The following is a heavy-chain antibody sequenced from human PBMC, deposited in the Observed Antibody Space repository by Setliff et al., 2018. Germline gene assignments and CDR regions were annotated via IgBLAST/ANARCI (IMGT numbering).Heavy chain of an antibody. D-gene: IGHD2-15*01. CDR1: GFSFSNCW. CDR2: INPHASEK. Sequence: GGSLRLSCTASGFSFSNCWVSWVRQAPGKGLEWLASINPHASEKYYVDSVKGRFTISRDNARNSLSLQMNSLSAEDTAVYYCARRLPYFGMDVWGQGTTVTVSS. CDR3: ARRLPYFGMDV. V-gene: IGHV3-7*01. J-gene: IGHJ6*02.